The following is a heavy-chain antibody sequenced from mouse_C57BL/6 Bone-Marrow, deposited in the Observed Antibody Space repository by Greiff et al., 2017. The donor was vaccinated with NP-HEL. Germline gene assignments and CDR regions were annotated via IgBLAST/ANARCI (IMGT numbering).Heavy chain of an antibody. CDR1: GYTFTSYW. D-gene: IGHD2-3*01. CDR3: ANNDGYYEAY. V-gene: IGHV1-64*01. CDR2: IHPNSGST. J-gene: IGHJ3*01. Sequence: QVQLQQPGAELVKPGASVKLSCKASGYTFTSYWMHWVKQRPGQGLEWIGMIHPNSGSTNYNEKFTSKATLTVDKSSSTAYMQLSSLTSEDSAVYYCANNDGYYEAYWGQGTLVTVSA.